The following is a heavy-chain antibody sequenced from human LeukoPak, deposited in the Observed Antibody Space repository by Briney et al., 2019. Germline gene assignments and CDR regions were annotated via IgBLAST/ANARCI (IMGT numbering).Heavy chain of an antibody. V-gene: IGHV4-4*02. CDR1: GGSISSSNW. D-gene: IGHD3-10*01. J-gene: IGHJ4*02. Sequence: SGTLSLTCAVSGGSISSSNWWSWVRPPPGKGLEWIGYIYYSGSTYYNPSLKSRVTISVDTSKNQFSLKLSSVTAADTAVYYCAREPPAASVRGVKGRLGLFDYWGQGTLVTVSS. CDR2: IYYSGST. CDR3: AREPPAASVRGVKGRLGLFDY.